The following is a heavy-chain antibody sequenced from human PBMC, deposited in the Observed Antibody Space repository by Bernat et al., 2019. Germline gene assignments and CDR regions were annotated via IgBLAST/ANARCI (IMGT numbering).Heavy chain of an antibody. V-gene: IGHV3-33*01. Sequence: QVQLVESGGGVVQPGRSLRLSCAASGFTFSSYGMHWVRQAPGKGLEWVAVIRYDGSNKYYADSVKGRFTISRDNSKNTLYLQMNSLRAEDTAVYYCARFNYYGSGNYLSFDYWGQGTLVTVSS. CDR3: ARFNYYGSGNYLSFDY. D-gene: IGHD3-10*01. CDR1: GFTFSSYG. J-gene: IGHJ4*02. CDR2: IRYDGSNK.